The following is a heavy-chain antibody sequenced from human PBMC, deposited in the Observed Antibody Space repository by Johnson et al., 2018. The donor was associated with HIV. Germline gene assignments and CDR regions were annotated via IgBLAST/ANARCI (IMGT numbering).Heavy chain of an antibody. J-gene: IGHJ3*02. V-gene: IGHV3-30*04. CDR3: ARERSYSSSWYGDAFDI. CDR2: ISSDGSNK. Sequence: QVHLVESGGGLVQPGGSLRLSCAASGFTFSSYAMHWVRQAPGKGLEWVAVISSDGSNKYYADSVKGRFTISRDNSKNTLYLQMNSLRAEDTAVYYCARERSYSSSWYGDAFDIWGQGTMVTVSS. D-gene: IGHD6-13*01. CDR1: GFTFSSYA.